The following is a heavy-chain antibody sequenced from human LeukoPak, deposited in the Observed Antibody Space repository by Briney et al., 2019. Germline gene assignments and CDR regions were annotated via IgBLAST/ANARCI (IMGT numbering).Heavy chain of an antibody. V-gene: IGHV1-3*01. CDR3: ATLLVGASCY. J-gene: IGHJ4*02. CDR2: INAGHGKT. Sequence: ASVKVSCKASGYTFTSYAIHWVRQAPGQRLEWMGWINAGHGKTKYSQKFQGRVTMTEDTSTDTAYMELSSLRSEDTAAYYCATLLVGASCYWGQGTLVTVSS. D-gene: IGHD1-26*01. CDR1: GYTFTSYA.